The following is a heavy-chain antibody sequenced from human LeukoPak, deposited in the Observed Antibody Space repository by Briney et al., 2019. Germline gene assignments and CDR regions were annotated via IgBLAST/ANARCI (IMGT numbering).Heavy chain of an antibody. CDR3: TRGTAIRRYYYYYGMDV. CDR2: IRSKAYGGTT. V-gene: IGHV3-49*04. D-gene: IGHD2-21*02. CDR1: GFTFGDYA. J-gene: IGHJ6*02. Sequence: GGSLRLSCTASGFTFGDYAMSWVRQAPGKGLEWVGFIRSKAYGGTTEYAASVKCRFTISRDDSKSIAYLQMNSLKTEDTAVYYCTRGTAIRRYYYYYGMDVWGQGTTVTVSS.